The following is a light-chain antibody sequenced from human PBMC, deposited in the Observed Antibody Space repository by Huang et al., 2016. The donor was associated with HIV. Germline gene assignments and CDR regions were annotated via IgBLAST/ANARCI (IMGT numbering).Light chain of an antibody. CDR1: QSVSSGY. CDR3: QQYGSAPVT. Sequence: SPVTLSLTPGERVTLSCGASQSVSSGYLAWYQQKPGLAPRLLIYDTSIRATGVPDRFSGSGSGTDFTLSISSLEPEDFAVYYCQQYGSAPVTFGQGTRL. CDR2: DTS. J-gene: IGKJ1*01. V-gene: IGKV3D-20*01.